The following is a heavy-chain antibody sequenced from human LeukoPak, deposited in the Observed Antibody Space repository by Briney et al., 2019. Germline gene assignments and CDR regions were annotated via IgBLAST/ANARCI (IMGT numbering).Heavy chain of an antibody. D-gene: IGHD3-22*01. J-gene: IGHJ4*02. CDR2: INTNTGNP. V-gene: IGHV7-4-1*02. CDR1: GYTFTSYA. Sequence: ASVKVSCKASGYTFTSYAMNWVRQAPGQGLEWMGWINTNTGNPTYAQGFTGRFVFSLDTSVSTAYLQINSLKAEDTAVYFCARRGTDLDYFDRSGYYPFDYWGQGTLVTVSS. CDR3: ARRGTDLDYFDRSGYYPFDY.